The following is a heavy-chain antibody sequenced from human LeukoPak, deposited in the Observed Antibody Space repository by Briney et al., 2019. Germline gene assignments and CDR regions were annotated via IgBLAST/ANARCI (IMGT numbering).Heavy chain of an antibody. J-gene: IGHJ5*02. D-gene: IGHD2-8*01. Sequence: GASVKVSCKASGDTFTTDYIHWVRQGPGQGPEWMGVSNPSGGSTTNAQKFQGRVTMTRDTSTSTVYMELSSLRSEDTAIYYCARVEYAVRYWFDPWGQGTLVTVSS. V-gene: IGHV1-46*01. CDR3: ARVEYAVRYWFDP. CDR2: SNPSGGST. CDR1: GDTFTTDY.